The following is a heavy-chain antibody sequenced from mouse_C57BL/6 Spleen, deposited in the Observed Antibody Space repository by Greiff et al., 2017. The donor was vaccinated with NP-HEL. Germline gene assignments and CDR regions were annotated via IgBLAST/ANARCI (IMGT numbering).Heavy chain of an antibody. CDR2: INPSNGGT. Sequence: QVQLQQPGTELVKPGAAVKLSCKASGYTFTSYWMHWVKQRPGQGLEWIGNINPSNGGTNYNEKFKSKATLTVDKSSSTAYMQLSSLTSEDSAVYYCARGDGTVVANDYWGQGTTLTVSS. D-gene: IGHD1-1*01. CDR1: GYTFTSYW. V-gene: IGHV1-53*01. J-gene: IGHJ2*01. CDR3: ARGDGTVVANDY.